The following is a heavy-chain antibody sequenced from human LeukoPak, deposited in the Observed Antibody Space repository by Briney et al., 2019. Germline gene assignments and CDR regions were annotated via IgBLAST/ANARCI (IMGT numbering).Heavy chain of an antibody. D-gene: IGHD4-17*01. CDR2: IYYSGST. CDR3: ARDRTVTGWFDP. CDR1: GGSIGSYY. V-gene: IGHV4-59*01. J-gene: IGHJ5*02. Sequence: SETLSLTCTVSGGSIGSYYWSWIRQPPGKGLEWIGYIYYSGSTNYNPSLKSRVTISVDTSKNQFSLKLSSVTAADTAVYYCARDRTVTGWFDPWGQGTLVTVSS.